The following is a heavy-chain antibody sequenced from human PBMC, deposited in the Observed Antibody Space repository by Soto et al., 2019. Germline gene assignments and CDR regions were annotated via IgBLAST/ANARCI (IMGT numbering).Heavy chain of an antibody. CDR1: GFTFSSYG. V-gene: IGHV3-33*01. D-gene: IGHD3-22*01. J-gene: IGHJ4*02. Sequence: QVQLVESGGGVVQPGRSLRLSCAASGFTFSSYGMHWVRQAPGKGLEWVAVIWYDGSNKYYADSVKGRFTISRDNSKNTLYLQMNSLRAEDTAVYYCARLPSYDSSGYPQYYFDYWGQGTLVTVSS. CDR3: ARLPSYDSSGYPQYYFDY. CDR2: IWYDGSNK.